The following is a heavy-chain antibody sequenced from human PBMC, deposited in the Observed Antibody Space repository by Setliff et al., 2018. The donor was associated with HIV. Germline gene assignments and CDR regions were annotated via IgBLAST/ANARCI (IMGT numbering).Heavy chain of an antibody. D-gene: IGHD3-16*01. CDR3: ARKGNVGGWFDP. CDR2: IYYSGST. J-gene: IGHJ5*02. V-gene: IGHV4-59*01. CDR1: GGSMNSYY. Sequence: SETLSLTCTVSGGSMNSYYWNWIRQPPGKGLEWIGYIYYSGSTNYNPSLKSRVTISVDTSKNQFSLKLSSVTAADTAVYYCARKGNVGGWFDPWGQGTLVTVS.